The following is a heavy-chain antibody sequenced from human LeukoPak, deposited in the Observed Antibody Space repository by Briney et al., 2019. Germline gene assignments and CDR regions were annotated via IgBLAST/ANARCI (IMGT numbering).Heavy chain of an antibody. Sequence: ASVKVSCKASGYTFTSYGISWVRQAPGQGLEWMGWISAYNGNTNYAQKLQGRVTMTTDTSTSTAYMELRSLRSDDTAVYYCARRYYYDSSGYWAGSDYWGQGTLVTVSS. CDR2: ISAYNGNT. CDR1: GYTFTSYG. V-gene: IGHV1-18*01. CDR3: ARRYYYDSSGYWAGSDY. D-gene: IGHD3-22*01. J-gene: IGHJ4*02.